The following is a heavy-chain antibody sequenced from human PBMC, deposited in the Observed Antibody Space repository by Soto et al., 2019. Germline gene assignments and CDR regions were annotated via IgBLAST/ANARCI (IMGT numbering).Heavy chain of an antibody. D-gene: IGHD3-16*01. CDR1: GFTFSSYS. CDR2: IRRNAYGGTT. J-gene: IGHJ4*02. V-gene: IGHV3-49*04. Sequence: GGSLRLSCAASGFTFSSYSMNWVRQAPGKGLEWVSSIRRNAYGGTTDYAASVKGRFTISRDDSKSIAYLQMNSLRTEDTALYYCTRASSLDFDFWGQGTLVTVSS. CDR3: TRASSLDFDF.